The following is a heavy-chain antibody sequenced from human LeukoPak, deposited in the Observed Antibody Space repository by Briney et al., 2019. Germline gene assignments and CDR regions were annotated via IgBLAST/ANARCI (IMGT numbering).Heavy chain of an antibody. CDR2: INHSGST. Sequence: KTSETLSLTCAVYGGSFSGYYWSWIRQPPGKGLEWIGEINHSGSTNYNPSLKSRVTISVDTSKNQFSLKLSSVTAADTAVYYCAREYYYDSSGYYTAFDIWGQGTMVTVSS. J-gene: IGHJ3*02. CDR1: GGSFSGYY. D-gene: IGHD3-22*01. CDR3: AREYYYDSSGYYTAFDI. V-gene: IGHV4-34*01.